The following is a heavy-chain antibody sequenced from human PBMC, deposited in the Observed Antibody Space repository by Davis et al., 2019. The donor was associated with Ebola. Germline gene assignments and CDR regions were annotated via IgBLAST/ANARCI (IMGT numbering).Heavy chain of an antibody. CDR1: GFTVGSNY. CDR2: IYSGGST. Sequence: GESLKISCAVSGFTVGSNYMTWVRQPPGKGLEWVSAIYSGGSTYYADSVKGRFTISRDKSKNSLYLQMNSLRAEDTALYYCAKDNSSGGRLTGWFDPWGQGTLVTVSS. V-gene: IGHV3-53*05. CDR3: AKDNSSGGRLTGWFDP. J-gene: IGHJ5*02. D-gene: IGHD6-19*01.